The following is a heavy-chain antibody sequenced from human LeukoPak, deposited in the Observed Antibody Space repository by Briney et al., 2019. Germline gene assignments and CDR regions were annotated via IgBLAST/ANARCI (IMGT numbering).Heavy chain of an antibody. CDR2: IRYDGSNK. CDR1: GFTFSSDG. V-gene: IGHV3-30*02. Sequence: GGSLRLSCAASGFTFSSDGMHWVRQAPGKGLEWVAFIRYDGSNKYYADSVKGRITISRDNSKNTLYLQMNSLRAEDTAVYYCAKDGRGSGYFPDYWGQGTPVTVSS. D-gene: IGHD3-22*01. CDR3: AKDGRGSGYFPDY. J-gene: IGHJ4*02.